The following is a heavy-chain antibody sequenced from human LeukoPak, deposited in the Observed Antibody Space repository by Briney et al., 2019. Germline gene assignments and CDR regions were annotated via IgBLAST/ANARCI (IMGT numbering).Heavy chain of an antibody. D-gene: IGHD3-3*01. V-gene: IGHV4-4*07. Sequence: SETLSLTCTVSGGSISSYYRSWIRQPAGKGLEWIGRIYTSGSTNYNPSLESRVTMSVNTNKNQFFVKLSSVTAADTALYYCERAVDHPTIFPPGGWFDHWGQGTLVTVSS. CDR2: IYTSGST. CDR3: ERAVDHPTIFPPGGWFDH. CDR1: GGSISSYY. J-gene: IGHJ5*02.